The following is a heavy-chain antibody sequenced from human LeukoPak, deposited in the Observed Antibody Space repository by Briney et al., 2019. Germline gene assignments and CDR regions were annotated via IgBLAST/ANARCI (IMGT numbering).Heavy chain of an antibody. CDR3: ARSPAAMVRGVITSYFDY. CDR2: IYYSGST. V-gene: IGHV4-39*07. J-gene: IGHJ4*02. D-gene: IGHD3-10*01. Sequence: WVRQPPGKGLEWIGSIYYSGSTYYNPSLKSRVTISVDTSKNQFSLKLSSVTAADTAVYYCARSPAAMVRGVITSYFDYWGQGTLVTVSS.